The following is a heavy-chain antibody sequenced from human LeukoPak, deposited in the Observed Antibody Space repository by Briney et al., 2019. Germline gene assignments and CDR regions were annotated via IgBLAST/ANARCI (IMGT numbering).Heavy chain of an antibody. CDR3: ARAPKYCSSTSCYTGGEAFDI. Sequence: PSQTLSLTCTVSGGSTSSGSYYWSWIRQPAGKGLEWIGRIYTSGSTNYNPSLKSRVTISVDTSKNQFSLKLSSVTAADTAVYYCARAPKYCSSTSCYTGGEAFDIWGQGTMVTVSS. D-gene: IGHD2-2*02. CDR2: IYTSGST. CDR1: GGSTSSGSYY. V-gene: IGHV4-61*02. J-gene: IGHJ3*02.